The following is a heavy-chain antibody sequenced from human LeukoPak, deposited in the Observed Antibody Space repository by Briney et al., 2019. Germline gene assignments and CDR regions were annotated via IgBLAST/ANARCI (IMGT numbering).Heavy chain of an antibody. CDR2: ISGSAVST. Sequence: GSLRLSCEASGFPFSNYAMSWVRQAPGKGLEWVSAISGSAVSTYYADSVKGRFTISRDNSKNTLYLQMNSLRAEDTAVYYCAKGGYSSGWYEGYWGQGALVTVSS. CDR3: AKGGYSSGWYEGY. D-gene: IGHD6-19*01. CDR1: GFPFSNYA. J-gene: IGHJ4*02. V-gene: IGHV3-23*01.